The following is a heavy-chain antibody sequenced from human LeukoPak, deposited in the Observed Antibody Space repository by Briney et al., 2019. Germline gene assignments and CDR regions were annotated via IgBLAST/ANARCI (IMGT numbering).Heavy chain of an antibody. CDR2: ISAYNGNT. Sequence: VKVSFKASGYTFTNYGITWVRQAPGQGLEWMGWISAYNGNTNYAQNLQGRVTMTTDTSTRTTYMELTSLRSDDTALYYCARGYTATGNWYFDVWGRGTLVSVSS. CDR1: GYTFTNYG. CDR3: ARGYTATGNWYFDV. J-gene: IGHJ2*01. V-gene: IGHV1-18*01. D-gene: IGHD4-17*01.